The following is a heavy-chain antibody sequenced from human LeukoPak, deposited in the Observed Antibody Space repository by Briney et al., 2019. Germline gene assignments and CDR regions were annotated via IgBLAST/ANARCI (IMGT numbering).Heavy chain of an antibody. J-gene: IGHJ6*03. V-gene: IGHV4-39*07. CDR3: ARGEGFNCSGGSCYFYYMDV. D-gene: IGHD2-15*01. CDR2: IYYSGST. CDR1: GGSISSSSYY. Sequence: SETLSLTCTVSGGSISSSSYYWGWIRQPPGKGLEWIGSIYYSGSTYYNPSLKSRVTISVDTSKNQFSLKLSSVTAADTAVYYCARGEGFNCSGGSCYFYYMDVWGKGTTITVSS.